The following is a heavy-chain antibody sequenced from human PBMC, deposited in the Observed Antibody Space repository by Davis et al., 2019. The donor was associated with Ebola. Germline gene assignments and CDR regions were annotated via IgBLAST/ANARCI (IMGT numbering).Heavy chain of an antibody. Sequence: GGSLRLSCAASGFTFSSYGMHWVRQAPGKGLEWVAVISYDGSNKYYADSVKGRFTISRDNSKNTLYLQMNSLRVDDTAVYYCAREGLIVGATPRTWGQGILVTVSS. CDR2: ISYDGSNK. CDR1: GFTFSSYG. CDR3: AREGLIVGATPRT. V-gene: IGHV3-30*03. D-gene: IGHD1-26*01. J-gene: IGHJ4*01.